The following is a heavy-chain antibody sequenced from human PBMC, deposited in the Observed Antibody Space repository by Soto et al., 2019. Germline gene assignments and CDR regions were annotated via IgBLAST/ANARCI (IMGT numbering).Heavy chain of an antibody. D-gene: IGHD6-13*01. CDR2: ISGSGGST. Sequence: EVQLLESGGGLVQPGGSLRLSCAASGFTFSSYAMSCVRQAPGKGLEWVSAISGSGGSTYYADSVKGRFTISRDNSTNTLYLQMNSLSAEDTAVYYCAKVESPSVGVTAAGALDYWGQGTLVTVSS. V-gene: IGHV3-23*01. J-gene: IGHJ4*02. CDR1: GFTFSSYA. CDR3: AKVESPSVGVTAAGALDY.